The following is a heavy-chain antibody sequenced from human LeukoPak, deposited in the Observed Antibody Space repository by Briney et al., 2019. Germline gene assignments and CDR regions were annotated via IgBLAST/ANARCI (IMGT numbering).Heavy chain of an antibody. V-gene: IGHV4-59*01. J-gene: IGHJ3*02. CDR2: IYYSGST. Sequence: PSETLSLTCTASGGSISSYYWSWIRQPPGKGLEWIGYIYYSGSTNYNPSLKSRVTISVDTSKNQFSLKLSSVTAADTAVYYCARTYHKGYCSGGSCTRGAFDIWGQGTMVTVSS. CDR3: ARTYHKGYCSGGSCTRGAFDI. D-gene: IGHD2-15*01. CDR1: GGSISSYY.